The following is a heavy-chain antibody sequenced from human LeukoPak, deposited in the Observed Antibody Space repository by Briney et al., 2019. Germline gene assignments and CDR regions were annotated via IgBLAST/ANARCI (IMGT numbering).Heavy chain of an antibody. CDR1: GGSISSYY. CDR2: IYYSGST. CDR3: ASYKGA. Sequence: SETLSLTCTVSGGSISSYYWSWIRQPPGKGLEWIGYIYYSGSTNYNPSLKSRVTISVDTSKNQFSLKLSSVTAADTAVYYCASYKGAWGQGTLVTVSS. J-gene: IGHJ5*02. D-gene: IGHD3-10*01. V-gene: IGHV4-59*12.